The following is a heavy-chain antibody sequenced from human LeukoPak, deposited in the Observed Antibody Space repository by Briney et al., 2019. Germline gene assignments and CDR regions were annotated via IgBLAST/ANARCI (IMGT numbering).Heavy chain of an antibody. Sequence: GGSLRLSCAASGFTFSSYGMHWLCQAPGKGLEWVAVIWYDGSNKYYADSVKGRFTISRDNSKNTLYLQMNSLRAEDTAVYYCARAPIGELYGDYWGQGTLVTVSS. CDR3: ARAPIGELYGDY. CDR1: GFTFSSYG. CDR2: IWYDGSNK. J-gene: IGHJ4*02. V-gene: IGHV3-33*01. D-gene: IGHD3-10*01.